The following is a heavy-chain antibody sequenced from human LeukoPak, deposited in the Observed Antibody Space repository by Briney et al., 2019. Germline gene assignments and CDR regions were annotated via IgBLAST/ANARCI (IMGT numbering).Heavy chain of an antibody. Sequence: GGSLRLSCAASGFTFSSYGMHWVRQAPGKGLVWVSRINSDGSSTSYADSVKGRFTISRDNAKNTLYLQMNSLRAEDTAVYYCATMHTYDFWSGYSNFDYWGQGTLVTVSS. J-gene: IGHJ4*02. CDR3: ATMHTYDFWSGYSNFDY. D-gene: IGHD3-3*01. CDR2: INSDGSST. CDR1: GFTFSSYG. V-gene: IGHV3-74*01.